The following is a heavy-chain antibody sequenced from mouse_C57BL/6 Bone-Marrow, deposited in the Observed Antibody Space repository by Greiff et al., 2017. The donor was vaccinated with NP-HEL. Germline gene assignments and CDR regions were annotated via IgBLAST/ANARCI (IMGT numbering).Heavy chain of an antibody. D-gene: IGHD1-1*01. V-gene: IGHV5-4*01. J-gene: IGHJ1*03. CDR2: ISDGGSYT. Sequence: EVMLVESGGGLVKPGGSLKLSCAASGFTFSSYAMSWVRQTPEKRLEWVATISDGGSYTYYPDNVKGRFTISRDNAKNNLYLQMSHLKSEDTAMYYCARDEGNGSSPYWYFDVWGTGTTVTVSS. CDR1: GFTFSSYA. CDR3: ARDEGNGSSPYWYFDV.